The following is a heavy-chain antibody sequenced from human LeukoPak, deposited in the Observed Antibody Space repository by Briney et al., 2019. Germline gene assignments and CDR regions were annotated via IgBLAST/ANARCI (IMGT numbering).Heavy chain of an antibody. CDR3: ATSDDSSGSD. Sequence: PGGSLRLSCAASGFTFSGYWMSWTRQAPGKGLEWVANINLHGSVIHYVDSVKGRFTISRDNAKNLLYLQMNYLRAEDTALYYCATSDDSSGSDWGQGTLVTVSS. J-gene: IGHJ4*02. D-gene: IGHD3-22*01. CDR2: INLHGSVI. V-gene: IGHV3-7*01. CDR1: GFTFSGYW.